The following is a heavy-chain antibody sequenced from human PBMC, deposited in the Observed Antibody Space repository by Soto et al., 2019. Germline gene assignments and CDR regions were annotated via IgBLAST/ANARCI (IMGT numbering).Heavy chain of an antibody. Sequence: EVQLLESGGGLVQPGGSLRLSCAASGFTFSSYAMSWVRQAPGKGLEWVSAISGSGGSTYYADSVKGRFTISRANSTTTLYLQMNSLRAEDTAVYYCVLWPPYYFDYWGQGPLVTVSS. J-gene: IGHJ4*02. CDR2: ISGSGGST. CDR1: GFTFSSYA. CDR3: VLWPPYYFDY. D-gene: IGHD3-10*01. V-gene: IGHV3-23*01.